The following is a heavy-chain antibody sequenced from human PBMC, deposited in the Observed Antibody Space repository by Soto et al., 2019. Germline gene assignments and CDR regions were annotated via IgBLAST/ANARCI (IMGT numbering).Heavy chain of an antibody. CDR3: ARGVYRPSDLGY. CDR2: IYYSGST. V-gene: IGHV4-30-4*01. CDR1: GGSISSGDYY. Sequence: SETLSLTCTVSGGSISSGDYYWSWIRQPPGKGLEWIGYIYYSGSTYYNPSLKSRVTISVDTSKNQFSLKLSSVTAADTAGYYCARGVYRPSDLGYWGQGTLVTVSS. D-gene: IGHD6-6*01. J-gene: IGHJ4*02.